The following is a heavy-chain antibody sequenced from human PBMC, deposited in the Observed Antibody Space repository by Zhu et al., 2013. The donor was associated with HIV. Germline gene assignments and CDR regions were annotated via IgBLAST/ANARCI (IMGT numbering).Heavy chain of an antibody. CDR3: ARADSSSSLRPNYYYYGMDV. V-gene: IGHV1-69*01. Sequence: QVQLVQSGAEVKKPGSSVKVSCKASGGTFSSYAISWVRQAPGQGLEWMGGIIPIFGTANYAQKFQGRVTITADESTSTAYMELSSLRSEDTAVYYCARADSSSSLRPNYYYYGMDVWGQGTTVTVSS. CDR2: IIPIFGTA. CDR1: GGTFSSYA. J-gene: IGHJ6*02. D-gene: IGHD6-6*01.